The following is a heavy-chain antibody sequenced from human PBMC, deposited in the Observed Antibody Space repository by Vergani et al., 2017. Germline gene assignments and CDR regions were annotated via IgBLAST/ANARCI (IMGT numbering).Heavy chain of an antibody. D-gene: IGHD3-10*01. CDR2: ISAYNGNT. J-gene: IGHJ6*02. V-gene: IGHV1-18*01. Sequence: QVQLVQSGAEVKKPGASVKVSCKASGYTFTSYGISWVRQAPGQGLEWMGWISAYNGNTNDAQKLQGRVTMTTDTSTSTAYMELRSLRSDGTAVYYCARDRASMVRGVKYYGMDVWGQGTTVTVSS. CDR1: GYTFTSYG. CDR3: ARDRASMVRGVKYYGMDV.